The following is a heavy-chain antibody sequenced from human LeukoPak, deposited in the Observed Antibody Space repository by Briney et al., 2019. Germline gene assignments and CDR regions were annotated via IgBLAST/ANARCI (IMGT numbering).Heavy chain of an antibody. CDR3: ARVSYEQQLAYYDAFDI. J-gene: IGHJ3*02. CDR2: IYYSGST. D-gene: IGHD6-13*01. V-gene: IGHV4-39*07. CDR1: GGSISSSSYY. Sequence: PSETLSLTCTVSGGSISSSSYYWGWIRQPPGKGLEWIGSIYYSGSTNYNPSLKSRVTISVDRSKNQFSLKLSSVTAADTAVYYCARVSYEQQLAYYDAFDIWGQGTMVTVSS.